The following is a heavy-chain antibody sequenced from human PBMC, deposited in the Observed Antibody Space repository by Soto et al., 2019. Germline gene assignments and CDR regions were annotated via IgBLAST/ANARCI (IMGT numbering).Heavy chain of an antibody. J-gene: IGHJ4*02. CDR1: GFTFSNYA. CDR2: ISSSGGST. CDR3: ASSREGYFFDY. V-gene: IGHV3-64*01. D-gene: IGHD1-26*01. Sequence: EVQLVESGGGLVQPGGSLRLSCAASGFTFSNYAMHWVRQAPGKGLEYVSTISSSGGSTYYANSVKGRFTISRYNSKNTLYIQMGSLRAEDMAVYYCASSREGYFFDYWGQGTLVTVSS.